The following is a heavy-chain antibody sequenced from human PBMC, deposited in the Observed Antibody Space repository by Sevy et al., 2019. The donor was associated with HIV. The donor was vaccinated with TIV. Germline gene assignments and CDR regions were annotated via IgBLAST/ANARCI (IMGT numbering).Heavy chain of an antibody. J-gene: IGHJ4*01. CDR2: IIPIFDTA. CDR3: ARDGDSSGYPG. V-gene: IGHV1-69*13. D-gene: IGHD3-22*01. CDR1: GGTFSSYA. Sequence: ASVKVSCKASGGTFSSYAISWERQAPGQGLEWMGGIIPIFDTANYAQKFQGRVTITADESTSTAYMELSSLRSEDTAVYYCARDGDSSGYPGWGHGTLVTVSS.